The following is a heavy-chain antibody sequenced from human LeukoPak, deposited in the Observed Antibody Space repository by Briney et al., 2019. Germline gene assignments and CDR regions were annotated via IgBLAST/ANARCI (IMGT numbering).Heavy chain of an antibody. CDR2: VDHTGST. D-gene: IGHD1-26*01. Sequence: SETLSLTCSVSDDSITMYYWTWIRQPPGKGLEWIGYVDHTGSTNFNPSLNGRVSISRDTTKNLFSLRLRSVTAADTAVYYCARHSGTFYYYYYMDVWGKGTSVTVPS. CDR3: ARHSGTFYYYYYMDV. J-gene: IGHJ6*03. CDR1: DDSITMYY. V-gene: IGHV4-59*08.